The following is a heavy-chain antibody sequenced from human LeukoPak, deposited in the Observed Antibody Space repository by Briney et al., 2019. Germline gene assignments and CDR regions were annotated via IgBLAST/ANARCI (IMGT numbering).Heavy chain of an antibody. CDR1: GFTFDDYG. CDR3: VKARRGTTTSYFDY. V-gene: IGHV3-9*01. J-gene: IGHJ4*02. D-gene: IGHD2/OR15-2a*01. Sequence: PGGSLRLSCAASGFTFDDYGMHWVRLIPGKGLEWVSGLSWNSGSIGYADSVKGRFTISRDNAKNSLYLQMDSLRIEDTALYYCVKARRGTTTSYFDYWGQGALVTASS. CDR2: LSWNSGSI.